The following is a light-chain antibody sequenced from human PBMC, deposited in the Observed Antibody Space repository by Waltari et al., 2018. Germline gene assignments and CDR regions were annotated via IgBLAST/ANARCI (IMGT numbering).Light chain of an antibody. V-gene: IGLV1-44*01. J-gene: IGLJ3*02. CDR3: SAWDDSLNAWV. CDR2: YNN. Sequence: QSVLTQPPSVSGTPGQRVPIPCPGSSSNIGSYAINCYQQFPGTAPNLLIYYNNQRPSGVPDRFSGSKSGTSASLAISGLQSADEADYHCSAWDDSLNAWVFGGGTRLTVL. CDR1: SSNIGSYA.